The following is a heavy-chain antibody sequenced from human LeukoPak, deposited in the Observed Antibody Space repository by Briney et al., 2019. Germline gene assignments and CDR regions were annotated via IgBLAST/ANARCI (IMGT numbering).Heavy chain of an antibody. J-gene: IGHJ4*02. Sequence: SVKVSCKASGGTFTNYAISWVRQAPGQGLEWMGGTIPIFGTANYAQKFQGRVTITADESTSTAYMELSSLRSEDTAVYYCARRYGDYGGEFDYWGQGTLVTVSS. CDR1: GGTFTNYA. CDR3: ARRYGDYGGEFDY. V-gene: IGHV1-69*13. CDR2: TIPIFGTA. D-gene: IGHD4-17*01.